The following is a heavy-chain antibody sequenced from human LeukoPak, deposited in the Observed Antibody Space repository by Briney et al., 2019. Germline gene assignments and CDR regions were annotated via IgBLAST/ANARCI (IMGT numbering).Heavy chain of an antibody. CDR1: GFSFSSYG. CDR3: AKTYSRESGYDFFFHY. J-gene: IGHJ4*02. D-gene: IGHD5-12*01. CDR2: ISYDGKNI. V-gene: IGHV3-33*06. Sequence: GGSLRLSCAASGFSFSSYGFHWVRQAPGKGLEWVAVISYDGKNIHYADSVKGRFTISRDNSRNMVYLQMNSLRVEDTAVYYCAKTYSRESGYDFFFHYWGQGTRVTVSS.